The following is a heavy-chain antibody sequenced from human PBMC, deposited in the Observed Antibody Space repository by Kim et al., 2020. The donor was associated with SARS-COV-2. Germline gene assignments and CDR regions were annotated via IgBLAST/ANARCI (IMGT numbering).Heavy chain of an antibody. V-gene: IGHV4-39*01. CDR1: GGSVSSGSTS. D-gene: IGHD3-9*01. CDR2: FHCSGSA. J-gene: IGHJ5*02. Sequence: SETLSLTCTVSGGSVSSGSTSWGWVRQPPGKGLEWIGTFHCSGSAYYNASLQSRVTVSVDTSKNHVPLKLTSVTTADTVVYFLARQPTGYPKCFDPWRRG. CDR3: ARQPTGYPKCFDP.